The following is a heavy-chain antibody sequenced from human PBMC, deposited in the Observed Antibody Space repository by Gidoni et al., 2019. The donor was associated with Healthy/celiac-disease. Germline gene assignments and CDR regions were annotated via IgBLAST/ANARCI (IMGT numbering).Heavy chain of an antibody. CDR2: INHSAST. D-gene: IGHD3-22*01. CDR1: GGSCSGYA. CDR3: ARVQLWASYYYDSSGYHYFDY. Sequence: QVQLQQFVAGLLKPSETLSLTCAVYGGSCSGYAWTWIRPPPGKGLEVSGEINHSASTNYNPSLSSRVTISVDTAKNQFALKLSSVTAADTAVYYCARVQLWASYYYDSSGYHYFDYWGQGTLVTVSS. V-gene: IGHV4-34*01. J-gene: IGHJ4*02.